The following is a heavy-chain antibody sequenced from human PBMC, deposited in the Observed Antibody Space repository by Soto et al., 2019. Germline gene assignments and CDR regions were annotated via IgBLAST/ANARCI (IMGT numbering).Heavy chain of an antibody. CDR3: TSGHDYDSSGGYYFEY. J-gene: IGHJ4*02. CDR1: GFSISSSY. D-gene: IGHD3-22*01. Sequence: PGGSLRLSCATSGFSISSSYMNWVRQAPGKGLEWVSVIYSAGNTYYADSVRSRFTISRDSSKNTLYLQMTRLRAEDTALYFCTSGHDYDSSGGYYFEYWGQGTLVTVSS. V-gene: IGHV3-53*01. CDR2: IYSAGNT.